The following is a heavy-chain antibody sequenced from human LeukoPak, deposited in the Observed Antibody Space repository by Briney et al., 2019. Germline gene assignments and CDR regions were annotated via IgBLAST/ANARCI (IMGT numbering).Heavy chain of an antibody. Sequence: SETLSLTCTVSGGSVTNYYWTWIRQPPGKGLEWIGYIYYSGSTNFNPSLKSRVTISVDTSKNQFSLKLNSVTAADTAVYYCARQAVGIAVAVPPDYWGQGTLVTVSS. CDR1: GGSVTNYY. J-gene: IGHJ4*02. CDR2: IYYSGST. D-gene: IGHD6-19*01. CDR3: ARQAVGIAVAVPPDY. V-gene: IGHV4-59*02.